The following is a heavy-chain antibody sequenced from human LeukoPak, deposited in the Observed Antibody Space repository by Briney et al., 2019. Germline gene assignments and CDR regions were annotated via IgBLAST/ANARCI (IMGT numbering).Heavy chain of an antibody. CDR2: INHSGST. Sequence: PSETLSLTCAVYGGSFSGYYWSWIRQPPGKGLEWIGEINHSGSTNYNPSLKSRVTISVDTSKNQFSLKLSSVTAADTAVYYCARHYDFWAQMFDYWGQGTLVTVSS. J-gene: IGHJ4*02. CDR3: ARHYDFWAQMFDY. CDR1: GGSFSGYY. D-gene: IGHD3-3*01. V-gene: IGHV4-34*01.